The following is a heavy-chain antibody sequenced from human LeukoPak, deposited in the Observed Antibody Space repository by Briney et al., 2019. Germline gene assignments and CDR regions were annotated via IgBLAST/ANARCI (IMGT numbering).Heavy chain of an antibody. CDR1: GGSISSYY. CDR2: IYYGGST. J-gene: IGHJ4*02. Sequence: PSETLSLTCTVSGGSISSYYWSWIRQSPGKGLEWIGYIYYGGSTNYNPSLKSRVTISLDTSRKQFSLKLSSVTAADTAVYYCARGYSGSYGRFDYWGQGTLVTVSS. CDR3: ARGYSGSYGRFDY. V-gene: IGHV4-59*01. D-gene: IGHD1-26*01.